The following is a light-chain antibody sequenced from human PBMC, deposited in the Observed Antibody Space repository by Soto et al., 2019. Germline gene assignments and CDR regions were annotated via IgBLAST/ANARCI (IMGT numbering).Light chain of an antibody. CDR3: QQYGSSPAT. V-gene: IGKV3-20*01. Sequence: EIVLTQSPGTLSLSPGERATLSCRASQSVSSSYLAWYQQKPGQAPRLLIYRASSRATGIPDRFSGSGSGTAFTLTISRLEPEDFAVYYCQQYGSSPATFGQGTKVDIK. J-gene: IGKJ1*01. CDR1: QSVSSSY. CDR2: RAS.